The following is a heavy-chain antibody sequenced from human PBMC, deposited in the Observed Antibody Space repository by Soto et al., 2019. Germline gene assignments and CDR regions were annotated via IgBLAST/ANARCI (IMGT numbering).Heavy chain of an antibody. V-gene: IGHV1-18*01. J-gene: IGHJ6*02. Sequence: QVQLVQSGAEVKKPGASVKVSCKASGYAFTSYSIGWVRQAPGQGLEWMAWISAYNGNTNYAQKLQGRVTMTTDTSTSTAYMELRSLRSDGTAVYYCARDLPPFYYGSGNYYFYGMDVWGQGTTVTVSS. CDR3: ARDLPPFYYGSGNYYFYGMDV. D-gene: IGHD3-10*01. CDR2: ISAYNGNT. CDR1: GYAFTSYS.